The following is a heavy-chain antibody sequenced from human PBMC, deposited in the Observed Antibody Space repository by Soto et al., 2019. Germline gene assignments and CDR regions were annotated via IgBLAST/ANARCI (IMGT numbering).Heavy chain of an antibody. CDR3: ARSRWYSSSWAYWYFDL. J-gene: IGHJ2*01. CDR1: GGTFSSYT. CDR2: IIPILGIA. Sequence: QVQLAQSGAEVKKPGSSVKVSCKASGGTFSSYTISWVRQAPGQGLEWMGRIIPILGIANYAQKFQGRVTITADKSTSTAYMELSSLRSEDTAVYYCARSRWYSSSWAYWYFDLWGRGTLVTVSS. V-gene: IGHV1-69*02. D-gene: IGHD6-13*01.